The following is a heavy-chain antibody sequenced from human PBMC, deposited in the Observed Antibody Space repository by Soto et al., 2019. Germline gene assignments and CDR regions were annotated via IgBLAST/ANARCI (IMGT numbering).Heavy chain of an antibody. V-gene: IGHV3-11*01. D-gene: IGHD4-4*01. CDR3: ARDYSNLGLDY. J-gene: IGHJ4*02. CDR2: ISGGGDKI. CDR1: GFALVDY. Sequence: GGSLRLSCEASGFALVDYMNWIRQAPGKGLEWVSYISGGGDKIRYADFAKGRFTVSRDNAKNSLYLQMNSLRAEDTGVYFCARDYSNLGLDYWGQGTLVTVSS.